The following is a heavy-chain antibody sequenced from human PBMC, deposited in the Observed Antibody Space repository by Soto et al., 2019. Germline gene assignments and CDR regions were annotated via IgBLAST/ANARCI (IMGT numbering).Heavy chain of an antibody. J-gene: IGHJ4*02. V-gene: IGHV3-30-3*01. CDR2: ISYDGSNK. CDR1: GFTFSSYA. CDR3: ARNPNSTGYSYGYYFDS. Sequence: GGSLRLSCAASGFTFSSYAMHWVRQAPGKGLEWVAVISYDGSNKYYADSVKGRFTISRDNSKNTLYLQMNSLRAEDTAVYYCARNPNSTGYSYGYYFDSWGQGTLVTVSS. D-gene: IGHD5-18*01.